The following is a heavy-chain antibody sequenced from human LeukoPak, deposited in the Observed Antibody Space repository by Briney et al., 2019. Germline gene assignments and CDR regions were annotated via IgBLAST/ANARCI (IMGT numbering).Heavy chain of an antibody. J-gene: IGHJ6*04. CDR3: ASLAALGVLDV. Sequence: GGSLRLSCAASGFTFSSYWMHWVRQVPGKGLVWVSRINSDGSSTSYADSVKGRFTISRDNAKNTLYLQMNSLRAEDTAVYYCASLAALGVLDVWGKGTTVTVSS. CDR2: INSDGSST. V-gene: IGHV3-74*01. CDR1: GFTFSSYW. D-gene: IGHD6-13*01.